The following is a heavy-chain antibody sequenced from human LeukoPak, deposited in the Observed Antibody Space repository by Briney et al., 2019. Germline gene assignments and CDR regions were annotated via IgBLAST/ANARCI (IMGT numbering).Heavy chain of an antibody. D-gene: IGHD3-16*02. J-gene: IGHJ4*02. V-gene: IGHV1-8*01. CDR2: MNPNSGNT. CDR1: GYTFTSYD. CDR3: ATGTPDDYVWGSYRCYFDY. Sequence: ASVKVSCKASGYTFTSYDINWVRQATGQGLEWMGWMNPNSGNTGYAQKFQGRVTMTRNTSISTAYMELSSLRSEDTAVYYCATGTPDDYVWGSYRCYFDYWGQGTLVTVSS.